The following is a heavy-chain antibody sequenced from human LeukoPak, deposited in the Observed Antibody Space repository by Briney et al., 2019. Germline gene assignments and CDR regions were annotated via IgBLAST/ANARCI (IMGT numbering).Heavy chain of an antibody. Sequence: PGGSLRLSCAASGFTFSSYGMHWVRQAPGKGLEWVAFIRYDGSNKYYADSVKGRFTISRDNSKNTLYLQMYSLRAEDTAVYYCAKEFLKAVLHWGQGTLVTVSS. J-gene: IGHJ4*02. CDR3: AKEFLKAVLH. D-gene: IGHD2/OR15-2a*01. CDR1: GFTFSSYG. V-gene: IGHV3-30*02. CDR2: IRYDGSNK.